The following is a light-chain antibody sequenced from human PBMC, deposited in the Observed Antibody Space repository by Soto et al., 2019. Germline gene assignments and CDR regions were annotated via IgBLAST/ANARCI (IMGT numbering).Light chain of an antibody. V-gene: IGLV2-23*01. CDR1: SSDVGSYNL. CDR2: EGS. J-gene: IGLJ1*01. CDR3: CSYAGSSTYV. Sequence: LAQPASVSGSPGQSITISCTGTSSDVGSYNLVSWYQQHPGKAPKLMIYEGSKRPSGVSNRFSGSKSGNTASLTISGLQAEDEADYYCCSYAGSSTYVFGTGTKVTVL.